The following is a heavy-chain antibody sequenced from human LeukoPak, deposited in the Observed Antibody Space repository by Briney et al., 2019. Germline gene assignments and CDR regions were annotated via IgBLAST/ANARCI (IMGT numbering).Heavy chain of an antibody. CDR1: GFTFSSYA. J-gene: IGHJ3*02. CDR2: IKQDGSEY. CDR3: ASPPDSAGDAFDI. Sequence: GGSLRLSCVASGFTFSSYAMSWVRQAPGKGLEWVANIKQDGSEYYYVGSVKGRFTITRDNAKNTLYLQLNSLRADYTAVYYCASPPDSAGDAFDIWGQGTMVTVSS. V-gene: IGHV3-7*01.